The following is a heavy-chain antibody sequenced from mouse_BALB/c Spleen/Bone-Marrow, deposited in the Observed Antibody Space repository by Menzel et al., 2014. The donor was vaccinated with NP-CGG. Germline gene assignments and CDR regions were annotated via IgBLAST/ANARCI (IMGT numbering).Heavy chain of an antibody. CDR2: ISTYYGDT. V-gene: IGHV1S137*01. D-gene: IGHD1-1*01. CDR1: GYTFTNNA. CDR3: TRSGSVRNAMDY. J-gene: IGHJ4*01. Sequence: QVQLKESGAELVRPGVSVKISCKGSGYTFTNNAIHWVKQSRAKGLEWIGIISTYYGDTTYNQKFKGKATMTVDKSSSTAYLKLARLTSEDSAIYYCTRSGSVRNAMDYWGQGTSVTVSS.